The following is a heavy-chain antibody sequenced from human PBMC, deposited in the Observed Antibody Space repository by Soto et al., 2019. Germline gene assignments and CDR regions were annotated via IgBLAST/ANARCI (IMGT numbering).Heavy chain of an antibody. CDR1: GFTFSSYA. D-gene: IGHD3-10*01. CDR2: ISGSGGST. J-gene: IGHJ2*01. V-gene: IGHV3-23*01. CDR3: AKATDRGIRYFDL. Sequence: SGGSLRLSCATSGFTFSSYAMSWVRQAPGKGLEWVSAISGSGGSTYYADSVKGRFTISRDNSKNTLYLQMNSLRAEDTAVYYCAKATDRGIRYFDLWGRGTLVTVYS.